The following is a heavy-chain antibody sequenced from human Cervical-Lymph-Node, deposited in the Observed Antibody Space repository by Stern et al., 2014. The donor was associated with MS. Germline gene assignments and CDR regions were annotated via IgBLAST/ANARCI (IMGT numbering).Heavy chain of an antibody. J-gene: IGHJ6*02. V-gene: IGHV1-46*02. Sequence: VQLVKSGSEVKKPGASVKVSCKASEYTHNNYLIHWVRHAPGQRPDWMGVINPSGATNYAQKVQDRVTMTTDASTSTFHMELSRLRSEDTAVYYCAVRYCSGGRCYSVPDVWGQGTTVIVSS. CDR3: AVRYCSGGRCYSVPDV. D-gene: IGHD2-15*01. CDR1: EYTHNNYL. CDR2: INPSGAT.